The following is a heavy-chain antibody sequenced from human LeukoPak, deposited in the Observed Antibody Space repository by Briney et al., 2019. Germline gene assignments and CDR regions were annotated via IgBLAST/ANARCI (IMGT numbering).Heavy chain of an antibody. CDR2: INYHGNEN. CDR3: SRGDPDY. J-gene: IGHJ4*02. Sequence: GGSLRLSCAASGFTFSDYWMQWVRQAPGKGLEGVPNINYHGNENYLVDSVKGRFTISRDNAKNSLFLQMNSLRAEDTAVYYCSRGDPDYWGQGTLVAVSS. D-gene: IGHD2-21*02. CDR1: GFTFSDYW. V-gene: IGHV3-7*01.